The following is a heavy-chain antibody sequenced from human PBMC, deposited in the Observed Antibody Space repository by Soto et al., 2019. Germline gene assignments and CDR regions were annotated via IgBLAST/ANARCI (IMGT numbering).Heavy chain of an antibody. J-gene: IGHJ5*01. CDR1: GGSISSYY. CDR3: ARDIGGNNWNPNWFDS. CDR2: IYYSGST. V-gene: IGHV4-59*12. Sequence: SETLSLTCTVSGGSISSYYWSWIRQPPGKGLEWIGYIYYSGSTNYNPSLKSRVTISVDTSRNQFSLKLSSVTAADTAVYYCARDIGGNNWNPNWFDSWGQGTQVTVSS. D-gene: IGHD1-20*01.